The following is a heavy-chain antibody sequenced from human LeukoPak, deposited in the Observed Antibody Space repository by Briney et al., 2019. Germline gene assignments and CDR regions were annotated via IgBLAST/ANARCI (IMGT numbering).Heavy chain of an antibody. D-gene: IGHD6-6*01. J-gene: IGHJ4*02. Sequence: SGGSLRLSCSASGFTFSSYAMHWVRQAPGKGLEYVSAISSNGGSTYYADSAKGRFTISRDNSKNTLYLQMSSLRAEDTAVYYCVSDDRKVRSSLFDYWGQGTLVTVSS. V-gene: IGHV3-64D*06. CDR3: VSDDRKVRSSLFDY. CDR1: GFTFSSYA. CDR2: ISSNGGST.